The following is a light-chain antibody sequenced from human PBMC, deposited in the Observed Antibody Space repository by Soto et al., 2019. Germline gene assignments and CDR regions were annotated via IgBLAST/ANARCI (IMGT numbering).Light chain of an antibody. V-gene: IGKV3-15*01. Sequence: TLSLSPGQRATLSCRASQSVSSKLAWYQQRPGQAPRLLIYSASTRATGIPARFSGSGSGTEFTLTISSLQSEDFAVYYCHQYNHWLTWTFGQGTKVDIK. J-gene: IGKJ1*01. CDR2: SAS. CDR3: HQYNHWLTWT. CDR1: QSVSSK.